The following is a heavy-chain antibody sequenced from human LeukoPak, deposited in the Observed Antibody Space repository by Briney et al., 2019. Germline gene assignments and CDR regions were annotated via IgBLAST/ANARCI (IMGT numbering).Heavy chain of an antibody. CDR1: GFTFSSYA. V-gene: IGHV3-30*07. D-gene: IGHD5-12*01. Sequence: AGGSLRLSCAASGFTFSSYAMHWVRQAPGKGLEWVAVISYDGSNKYYADSVKGRFTISRDNAKNSLYLEMNSLRVEDTAVYYCARDLGHTGYDLYDYWGQGTLVTVSS. CDR3: ARDLGHTGYDLYDY. CDR2: ISYDGSNK. J-gene: IGHJ4*02.